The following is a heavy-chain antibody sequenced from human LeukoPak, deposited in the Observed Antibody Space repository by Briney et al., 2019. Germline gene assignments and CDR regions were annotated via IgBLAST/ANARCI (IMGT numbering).Heavy chain of an antibody. CDR3: AKDRNSAI. V-gene: IGHV3-30*18. CDR2: ISYDGSNK. D-gene: IGHD2-21*02. J-gene: IGHJ4*02. Sequence: GRSLRLSCAASGFTFSSYGMHWVRQAPGKGLAWVAVISYDGSNKYYADSVKGRFTISRDNSKNTLYLQMNSLRAEDTAVYYCAKDRNSAIWGQGTLVTVSS. CDR1: GFTFSSYG.